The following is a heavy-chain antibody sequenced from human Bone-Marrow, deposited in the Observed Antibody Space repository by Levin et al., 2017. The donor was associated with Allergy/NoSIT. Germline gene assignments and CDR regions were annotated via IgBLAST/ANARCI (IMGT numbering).Heavy chain of an antibody. Sequence: GESLKISCAASGFTFRIFPMLWVRQAPGKGLEWVAVISSDGNTKYYTDSVKGRFTVSRDNFKNALYLQMNSLSPEDTGVYFCATVQIATTTTRDYWGQGTRVTVSS. CDR3: ATVQIATTTTRDY. CDR1: GFTFRIFP. J-gene: IGHJ4*02. V-gene: IGHV3-30*04. CDR2: ISSDGNTK. D-gene: IGHD1-1*01.